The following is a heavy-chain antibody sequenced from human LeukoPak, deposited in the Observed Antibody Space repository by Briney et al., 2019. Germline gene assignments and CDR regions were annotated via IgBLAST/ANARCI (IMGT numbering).Heavy chain of an antibody. D-gene: IGHD2-2*01. CDR1: GFTFSSYG. Sequence: GRSLRLSCAASGFTFSSYGMHWVRQAPGKGLVWVSRINSDGSSTSYADSVKGRFTISRDNAKNTLYLQMNSLRAEDTAVYFCARGPIVVVPAGGTFDIWGQGTMVTVSS. CDR2: INSDGSST. CDR3: ARGPIVVVPAGGTFDI. V-gene: IGHV3-74*01. J-gene: IGHJ3*02.